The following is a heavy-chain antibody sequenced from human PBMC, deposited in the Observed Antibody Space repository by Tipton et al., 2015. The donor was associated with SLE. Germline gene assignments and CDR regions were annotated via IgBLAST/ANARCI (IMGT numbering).Heavy chain of an antibody. J-gene: IGHJ4*02. CDR2: VYHSGRT. V-gene: IGHV4-34*01. CDR1: GGSFSGYH. Sequence: TLSLTCAVYGGSFSGYHWTWIRQPPGKGLEWIGEVYHSGRTDYNPSLESRVTISLDRSKNQFSLNLSSVTAADTAVYYCARLRIVYGFHGLDYWGQGALVTVSS. CDR3: ARLRIVYGFHGLDY. D-gene: IGHD2-8*01.